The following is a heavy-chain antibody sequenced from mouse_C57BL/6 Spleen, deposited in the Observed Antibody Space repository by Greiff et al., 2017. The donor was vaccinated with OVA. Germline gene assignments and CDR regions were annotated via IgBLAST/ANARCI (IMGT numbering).Heavy chain of an antibody. CDR2: IDPETGGT. Sequence: VKVVESGAELVRPGASVTLSCKASGYTFTDYEMHWVKQTPVHGLEWIGAIDPETGGTAYNQKFKGKAILTADKSSSTAYMELRSLTSEDSAVYYCTVVADYWGQGTTLTVSS. CDR3: TVVADY. D-gene: IGHD1-1*01. CDR1: GYTFTDYE. V-gene: IGHV1-15*01. J-gene: IGHJ2*01.